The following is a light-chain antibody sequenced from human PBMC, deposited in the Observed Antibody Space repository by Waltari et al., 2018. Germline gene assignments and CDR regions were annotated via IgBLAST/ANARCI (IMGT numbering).Light chain of an antibody. CDR3: QQSYNTPRT. V-gene: IGKV1-39*01. J-gene: IGKJ2*01. CDR1: QSISSY. CDR2: AAS. Sequence: DIEMTQSPSSLSASVGHRGTITLRASQSISSYLNSYLNWYQQKPGKAPKLLIYAASSLQSGVPSRFSGSGSGTDFTLTISSLQPEDFGTYYCQQSYNTPRTFGQGTKLEIK.